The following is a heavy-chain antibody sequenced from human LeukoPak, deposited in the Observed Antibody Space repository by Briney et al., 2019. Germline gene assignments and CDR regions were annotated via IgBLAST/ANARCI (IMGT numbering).Heavy chain of an antibody. Sequence: GGSLRLSCAASGFTFSSYSINWVRQAPGKGLEWVSSISSSSSNIYYADSVKGRFTISRDNAKNSLYLQMNNLRAEDTAVYYCARAPQAAAGQGHRGQGTLVTVSS. J-gene: IGHJ4*02. V-gene: IGHV3-21*06. D-gene: IGHD6-13*01. CDR1: GFTFSSYS. CDR3: ARAPQAAAGQGH. CDR2: ISSSSSNI.